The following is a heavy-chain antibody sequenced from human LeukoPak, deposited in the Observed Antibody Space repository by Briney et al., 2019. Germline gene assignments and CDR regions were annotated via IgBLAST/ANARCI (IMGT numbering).Heavy chain of an antibody. Sequence: GGSLRLSCAASGFTFSSYGMSWVRQAPGKGLEWVSAISGSGGSTYYADSVKGRFTISRDNSKNTLYLQMNSLRAEDTAVYYCAKNFWFGELLSQTWFAPWGQGTLVTVSS. D-gene: IGHD3-10*01. V-gene: IGHV3-23*01. J-gene: IGHJ5*02. CDR2: ISGSGGST. CDR3: AKNFWFGELLSQTWFAP. CDR1: GFTFSSYG.